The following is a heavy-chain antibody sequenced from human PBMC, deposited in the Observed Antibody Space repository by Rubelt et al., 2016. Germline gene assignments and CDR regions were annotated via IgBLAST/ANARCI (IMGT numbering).Heavy chain of an antibody. CDR3: ARALYDFWSGLDLSDAFDI. CDR2: YYSGST. V-gene: IGHV4-59*08. Sequence: YYSGSTNYNPSLKSRVTISVDTSKNQFSLKLSSVTAADTAVYYCARALYDFWSGLDLSDAFDIWGQGTMVTVSS. J-gene: IGHJ3*02. D-gene: IGHD3-3*01.